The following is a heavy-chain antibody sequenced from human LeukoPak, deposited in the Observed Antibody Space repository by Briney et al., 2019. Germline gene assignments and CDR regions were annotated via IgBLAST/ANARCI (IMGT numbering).Heavy chain of an antibody. CDR2: ISWDGGST. CDR3: AKDIEARYYDFWSGYGLVDY. V-gene: IGHV3-43*01. D-gene: IGHD3-3*01. J-gene: IGHJ4*02. Sequence: PGGSLRLSCAASGFTFDDYTMHWVRQAPGKGLEWVSLISWDGGSTYYADSVKGRFTISRDNSKNSLYLQMNSLRTEDTALYYCAKDIEARYYDFWSGYGLVDYWGQGTLVTVSS. CDR1: GFTFDDYT.